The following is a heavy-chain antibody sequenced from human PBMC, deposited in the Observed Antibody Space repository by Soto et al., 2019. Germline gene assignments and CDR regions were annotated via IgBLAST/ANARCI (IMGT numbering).Heavy chain of an antibody. J-gene: IGHJ3*01. D-gene: IGHD6-19*01. CDR3: TGLSIAVAHFAFDL. CDR1: GFTFSGHW. CDR2: ITPDGSTT. V-gene: IGHV3-74*01. Sequence: EVQLVKSGGGVVQPGGALRLSCAASGFTFSGHWMHWVRQAPGEGLVWVSRITPDGSTTDYADSVKVRFSISRDNAKNMVYLQMHSLRVEDTAVYYCTGLSIAVAHFAFDLWGQGTLVTVSS.